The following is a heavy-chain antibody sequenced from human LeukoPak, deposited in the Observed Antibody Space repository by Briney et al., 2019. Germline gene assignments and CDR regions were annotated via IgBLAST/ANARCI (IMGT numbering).Heavy chain of an antibody. D-gene: IGHD3-22*01. V-gene: IGHV3-53*01. J-gene: IGHJ4*02. CDR3: ARTYDSRDFFFDY. CDR2: IYSGGST. Sequence: GGSLRLSCAASGFTVSSNYMSWVRQAPGKGLEWVSVIYSGGSTYYADSVKGRFTISRDNSKNTLYLQMNSLRAEDTAVYYCARTYDSRDFFFDYWGQGTLVTVSS. CDR1: GFTVSSNY.